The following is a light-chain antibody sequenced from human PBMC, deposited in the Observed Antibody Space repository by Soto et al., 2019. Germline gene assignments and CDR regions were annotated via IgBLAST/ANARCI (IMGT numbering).Light chain of an antibody. Sequence: QSVLTQPPSASGTPGQRVTISCSGSNSNIGKNYVNWYQQVPGTAPRLLIYGNHQRLSGVPDRFSGSKSGTSASLAISGLQSEDEARYYCATWDDSLSGYWVFGGGTKVTVL. CDR1: NSNIGKNY. J-gene: IGLJ3*02. CDR2: GNH. CDR3: ATWDDSLSGYWV. V-gene: IGLV1-44*01.